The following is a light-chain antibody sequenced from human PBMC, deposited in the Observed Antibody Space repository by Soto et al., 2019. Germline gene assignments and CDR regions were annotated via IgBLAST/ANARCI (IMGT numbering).Light chain of an antibody. Sequence: DIQMPQSPSTLSASVGDRVTITCRASQSISAWLAWYQQKPGKAPNLLIYDVSTLDSGVPSRFSGSGSGTEFTLTISSLQPDDFATYFCQQYKSYWTFGPGNKVDIK. V-gene: IGKV1-5*01. CDR3: QQYKSYWT. CDR2: DVS. J-gene: IGKJ1*01. CDR1: QSISAW.